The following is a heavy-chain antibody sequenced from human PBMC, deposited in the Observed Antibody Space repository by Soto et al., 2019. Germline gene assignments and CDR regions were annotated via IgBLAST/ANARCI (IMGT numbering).Heavy chain of an antibody. CDR1: GGSISIYL. CDR3: ARVWGGAFDI. CDR2: IYYSGST. Sequence: SETLSHTCICSGGSISIYLWSWIRQPPGKGLEWIGYIYYSGSTNYNPSLKSRVTISVDTSKNQFSLKLSSVTAADTAVYYCARVWGGAFDIWGQGTMVT. J-gene: IGHJ3*02. V-gene: IGHV4-59*01. D-gene: IGHD3-10*01.